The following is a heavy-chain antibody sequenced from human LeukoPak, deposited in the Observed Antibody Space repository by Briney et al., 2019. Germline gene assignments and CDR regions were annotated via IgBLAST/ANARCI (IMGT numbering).Heavy chain of an antibody. CDR1: GYTFTGYF. CDR3: ARGLGELSLPSFWFDP. CDR2: INPSGGST. D-gene: IGHD3-16*02. V-gene: IGHV1-46*01. Sequence: ASVKVSCKASGYTFTGYFMHWVRQAPGQGLEWMGIINPSGGSTTYAQKFQGRVTMTRDTSTSTVYMELSGLTSEDTAVYYCARGLGELSLPSFWFDPWGHRTLVTVSS. J-gene: IGHJ5*02.